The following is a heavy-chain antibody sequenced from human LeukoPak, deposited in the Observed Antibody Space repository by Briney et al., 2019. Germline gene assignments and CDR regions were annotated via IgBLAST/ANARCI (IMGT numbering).Heavy chain of an antibody. V-gene: IGHV4-59*12. CDR1: GGSISSYY. CDR2: TYHSGST. J-gene: IGHJ4*02. D-gene: IGHD6-13*01. Sequence: SETLSLTCTVSGGSISSYYWSWIRQPPGKGLEWIAYTYHSGSTNYNPSLKSRVTISVDTSKNQFSVKLNSVTAADTAVYYCARGWQQIDYWGQGTLVTVSS. CDR3: ARGWQQIDY.